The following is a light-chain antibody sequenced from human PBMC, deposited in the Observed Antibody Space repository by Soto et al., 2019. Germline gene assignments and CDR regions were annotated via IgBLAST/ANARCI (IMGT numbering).Light chain of an antibody. Sequence: QSALTQPPSVSGSLGQSVTISCTGTSSDVGTYNRVSWYQQPPGTAPKLMIFEVSNRPSGVSDRFSGSKSGNTASLIISGLQAEDEGDYYCSSQTTSRDYVLFGGGTKLTVL. V-gene: IGLV2-18*02. CDR2: EVS. CDR3: SSQTTSRDYVL. CDR1: SSDVGTYNR. J-gene: IGLJ2*01.